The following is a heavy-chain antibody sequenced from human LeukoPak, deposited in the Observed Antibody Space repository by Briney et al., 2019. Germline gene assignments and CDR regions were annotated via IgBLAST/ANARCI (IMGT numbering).Heavy chain of an antibody. CDR3: ARGHPRADL. CDR1: GFDLSTYE. CDR2: ITISGHTK. J-gene: IGHJ5*02. V-gene: IGHV3-48*03. Sequence: GGSLRLSCAASGFDLSTYEMNWVGQAPGKGLEWIADITISGHTKNYADSVKGRFTISRDNAGTSLYLQMNSLRVEDTGVYYCARGHPRADLWGQGTLVTVSS.